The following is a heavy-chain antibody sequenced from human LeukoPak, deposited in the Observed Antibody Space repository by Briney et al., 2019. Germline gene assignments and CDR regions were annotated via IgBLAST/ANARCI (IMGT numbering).Heavy chain of an antibody. D-gene: IGHD3/OR15-3a*01. CDR3: TRGTRFDP. Sequence: GGSLRLSCTASGFTFGDYAMRWVRQAPGKGLEWVGFIRSKAYGGTTEYAASVKGRFTISRDDSKSIAYLQMNSLKTEDTAVYYCTRGTRFDPWGQGTLVTVSS. V-gene: IGHV3-49*04. CDR2: IRSKAYGGTT. CDR1: GFTFGDYA. J-gene: IGHJ5*02.